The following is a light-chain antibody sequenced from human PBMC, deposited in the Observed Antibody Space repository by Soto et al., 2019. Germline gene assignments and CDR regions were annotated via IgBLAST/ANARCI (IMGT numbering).Light chain of an antibody. CDR1: QGIDNY. V-gene: IGKV1-8*01. CDR2: DAF. Sequence: AIRMTQSPSSLSAFTGDRVTITCRASQGIDNYLAWYQQKPGKAPKFLIYDAFTLQRGVPSRFSGSASGTEFTLSISSLQSEDFVTYYCQQYYSYPLTFGGGTKVEIK. CDR3: QQYYSYPLT. J-gene: IGKJ4*01.